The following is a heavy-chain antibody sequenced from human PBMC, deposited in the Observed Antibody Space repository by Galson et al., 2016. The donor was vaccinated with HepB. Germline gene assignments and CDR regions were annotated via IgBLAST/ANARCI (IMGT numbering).Heavy chain of an antibody. CDR1: GFTVSSDY. V-gene: IGHV3-53*01. CDR3: ARDGGGGYNLDY. D-gene: IGHD5-24*01. J-gene: IGHJ4*02. Sequence: SLRLSCAASGFTVSSDYMNWVRQAPGKGLEWVSVIYSGGTTYYADSVKGRFTISRDNSKNTVYLQMNSLRAEDTAVYYCARDGGGGYNLDYWGQGTLVTVSS. CDR2: IYSGGTT.